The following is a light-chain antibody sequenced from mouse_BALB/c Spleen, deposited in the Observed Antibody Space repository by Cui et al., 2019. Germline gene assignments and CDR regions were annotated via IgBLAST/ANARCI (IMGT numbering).Light chain of an antibody. Sequence: DIQMNQSPSSLSASLGDTITITCHASQNINVWLSWYQQKPGNIPKLLIYKASNLHTGVPSRFSGSGCGTGFTLTISSLQPEDIATYYCQQGQSYPLTFGSGTKLEIK. CDR3: QQGQSYPLT. V-gene: IGKV10-94*01. CDR2: KAS. CDR1: QNINVW. J-gene: IGKJ4*01.